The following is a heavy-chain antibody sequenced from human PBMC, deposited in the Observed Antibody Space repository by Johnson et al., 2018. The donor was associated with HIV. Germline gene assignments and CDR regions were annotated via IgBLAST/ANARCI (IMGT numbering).Heavy chain of an antibody. V-gene: IGHV3-9*01. CDR2: ISWNSGSI. Sequence: VQLVESGGGLVQPGRSLRLSCAASGFTFDDYAMHWVRQAPGKGLEWVSGISWNSGSIGYADSVKGRFTISRDNAKNTLYLQMNSLRAEDTAVYYCARWSYTLRAFDIWGQGTMVTVSS. CDR1: GFTFDDYA. CDR3: ARWSYTLRAFDI. D-gene: IGHD4/OR15-4a*01. J-gene: IGHJ3*02.